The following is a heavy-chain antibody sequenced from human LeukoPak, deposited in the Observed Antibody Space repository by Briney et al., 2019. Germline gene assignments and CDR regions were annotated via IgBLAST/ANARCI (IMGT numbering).Heavy chain of an antibody. CDR3: ARDGDSSDIVATSWFDP. J-gene: IGHJ5*02. D-gene: IGHD5-12*01. CDR1: GFTFSGYG. Sequence: PGRSLRLSCAASGFTFSGYGISWVRQAPGQGLEWMGWISAYNGNTNYAQKLQGRVTMTTDTSTSTAYMELRSLRSDDTAVYYCARDGDSSDIVATSWFDPWGQGTLVTVSS. V-gene: IGHV1-18*01. CDR2: ISAYNGNT.